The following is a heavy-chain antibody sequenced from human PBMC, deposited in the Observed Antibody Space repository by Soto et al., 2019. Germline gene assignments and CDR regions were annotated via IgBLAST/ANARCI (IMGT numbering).Heavy chain of an antibody. D-gene: IGHD4-17*01. V-gene: IGHV1-18*01. Sequence: ASVKVSCKASGYTFTSYGISWVRQAPGQGLEWMGWISAYNGNTNYAQKLQGRVTMTTDTSTSTAYMELRSLRSDDTAVYYCARDQPAYGDNKFDYWGQGTLVTAPQ. CDR2: ISAYNGNT. CDR3: ARDQPAYGDNKFDY. J-gene: IGHJ4*02. CDR1: GYTFTSYG.